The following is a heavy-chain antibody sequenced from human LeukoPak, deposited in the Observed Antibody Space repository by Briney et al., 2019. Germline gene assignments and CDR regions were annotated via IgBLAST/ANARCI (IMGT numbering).Heavy chain of an antibody. D-gene: IGHD2-2*01. V-gene: IGHV1-2*02. J-gene: IGHJ6*03. CDR1: GYTFTGYY. CDR3: ASGYCSSTSCRASYYYYMDV. Sequence: ASVKVSCKASGYTFTGYYMHWVRQAPGQGLEWMGWINPNSGGTNYAQKFQGRVTMTRDTSISTAYMELSRLRSDDTAVYYCASGYCSSTSCRASYYYYMDVWGKGTTVTVSS. CDR2: INPNSGGT.